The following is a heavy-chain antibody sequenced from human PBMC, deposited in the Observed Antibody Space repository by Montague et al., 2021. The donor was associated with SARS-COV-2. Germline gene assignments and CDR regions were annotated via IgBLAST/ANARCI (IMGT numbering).Heavy chain of an antibody. CDR3: ARHYSTTLPAVY. V-gene: IGHV4-59*08. Sequence: SETLSTCTVSGGSISSFYWSWFRQPPGKGLEWIGYISDSGSTTYNPSFTSRVTMSVDTSKNQFSLKVNSVTAADTAVYYCARHYSTTLPAVYWGQGTLVTVSS. J-gene: IGHJ4*02. CDR2: ISDSGST. CDR1: GGSISSFY. D-gene: IGHD2/OR15-2a*01.